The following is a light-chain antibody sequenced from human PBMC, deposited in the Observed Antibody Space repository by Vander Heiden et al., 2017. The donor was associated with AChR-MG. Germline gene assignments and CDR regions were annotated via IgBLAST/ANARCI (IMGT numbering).Light chain of an antibody. J-gene: IGLJ3*02. CDR3: QSYDSSLNGWV. Sequence: QSVLTQPPSVSGAPGQRVTISCAGSSSNIGTGYDVYWYQQLRGTAPNLLIYGNNRPSGVPDRFSGSKSGTSASLVITGLQVEDEADYYCQSYDSSLNGWVFGGGTKLTVL. V-gene: IGLV1-40*01. CDR1: SSNIGTGYD. CDR2: GN.